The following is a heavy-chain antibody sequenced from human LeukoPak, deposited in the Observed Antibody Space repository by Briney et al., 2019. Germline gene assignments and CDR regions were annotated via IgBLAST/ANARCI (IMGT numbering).Heavy chain of an antibody. CDR1: GFTFSSYG. CDR2: ISGSGGST. CDR3: AKDVIHDYGDYRPGGDY. D-gene: IGHD4-17*01. J-gene: IGHJ4*02. V-gene: IGHV3-23*01. Sequence: TGGSLRLSCAASGFTFSSYGMSWVRQAPGKGLEWVSAISGSGGSTYYVDSVKGRFTISRDNSKNTLYLQMNSLRAEDTAVYYCAKDVIHDYGDYRPGGDYWGQGTLVTVSS.